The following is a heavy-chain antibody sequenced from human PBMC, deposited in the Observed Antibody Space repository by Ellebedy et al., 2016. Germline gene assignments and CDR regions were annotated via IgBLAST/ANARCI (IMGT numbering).Heavy chain of an antibody. Sequence: SETLSLXXTVSGGSINSGAYYWSWIRQPSGKGPEWIGRISTSGNTIYNPSLRSRVTMSVDTSKNHFSLKLTSVTVADTAVYYCATLTIPGGSDYWGQGMLVTVSS. CDR2: ISTSGNT. D-gene: IGHD3-16*01. J-gene: IGHJ4*02. V-gene: IGHV4-61*02. CDR1: GGSINSGAYY. CDR3: ATLTIPGGSDY.